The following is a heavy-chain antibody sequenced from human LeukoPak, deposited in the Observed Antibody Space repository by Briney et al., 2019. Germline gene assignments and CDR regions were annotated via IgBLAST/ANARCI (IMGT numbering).Heavy chain of an antibody. D-gene: IGHD3-22*01. CDR3: AKQDYASSGFHFDY. CDR1: GFTFSSYG. V-gene: IGHV3-30*18. J-gene: IGHJ4*02. Sequence: GGSLRLSCAASGFTFSSYGMHWVRQAPGKGLEWVAVISYDGSNKYYADSVKGRFTISRDNSKNTLYLQMNSLRAEDTAVFYCAKQDYASSGFHFDYWGQGTLVTVSA. CDR2: ISYDGSNK.